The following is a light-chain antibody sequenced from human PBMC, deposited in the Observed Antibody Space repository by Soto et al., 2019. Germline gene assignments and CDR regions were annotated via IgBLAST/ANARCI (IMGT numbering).Light chain of an antibody. CDR2: GVN. CDR3: CSYAGTPYV. V-gene: IGLV2-11*01. Sequence: QSVLTQPPSVSGSPGQSVTSSCTGTSSDVGGYSHVSWYQQHPGKAPKFVIYGVNRRPSGVPDRFSGSKSGNTASLTISGLLAEDEADYYCCSYAGTPYVFGSGTKVTVL. CDR1: SSDVGGYSH. J-gene: IGLJ1*01.